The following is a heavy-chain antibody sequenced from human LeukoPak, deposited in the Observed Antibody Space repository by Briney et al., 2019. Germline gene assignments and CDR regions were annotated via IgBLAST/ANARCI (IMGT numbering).Heavy chain of an antibody. V-gene: IGHV3-48*03. D-gene: IGHD3-10*01. CDR3: ARGGRFVEVDY. J-gene: IGHJ4*02. CDR1: GFTFSSYE. CDR2: ISSSGSTI. Sequence: GGSLRLSCAASGFTFSSYEMSWVRQAPGKGLEWVSYISSSGSTIYYADSVKGRFTISRDNAKNSLYLQMNSLRAEDTAVYYCARGGRFVEVDYWGQGTLVTVFS.